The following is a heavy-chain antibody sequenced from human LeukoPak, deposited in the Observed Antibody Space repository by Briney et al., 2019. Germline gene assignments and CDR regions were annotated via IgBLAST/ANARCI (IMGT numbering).Heavy chain of an antibody. D-gene: IGHD6-19*01. CDR1: GYAFTGYY. Sequence: GASVKVSCKPSGYAFTGYYIHWLRQAPGQGLEWMGWINPNTGATIYAQRFQGRVTMTRDTSINTAYMELSTLTSDDTGVYYCARDRVGSGWPRPYYFEKCGQGTLVTVSS. V-gene: IGHV1-2*02. CDR3: ARDRVGSGWPRPYYFEK. J-gene: IGHJ4*02. CDR2: INPNTGAT.